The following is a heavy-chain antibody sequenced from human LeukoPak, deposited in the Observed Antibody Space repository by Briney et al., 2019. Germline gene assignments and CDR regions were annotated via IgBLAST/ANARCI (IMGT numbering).Heavy chain of an antibody. J-gene: IGHJ5*02. D-gene: IGHD3-16*02. Sequence: SETLSLTCAVSGYSICSGYYWGWIRQPPGKGLEWIGSIYHSGSTYYNPSLKSRVTISVDTSKNQFSLKLSSVTAADTAVYYCARLFVSSWFDPWGQGTLVTVSS. CDR2: IYHSGST. CDR3: ARLFVSSWFDP. CDR1: GYSICSGYY. V-gene: IGHV4-38-2*01.